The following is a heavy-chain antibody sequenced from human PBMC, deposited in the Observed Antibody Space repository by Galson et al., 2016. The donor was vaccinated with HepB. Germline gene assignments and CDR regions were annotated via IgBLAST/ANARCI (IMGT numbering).Heavy chain of an antibody. Sequence: SLRLSCAASGFIFSDYYMDWVRQAPGKGLEWVGRTRDKGNRFTTEYAASVKGRFTISRDDSKSIAYLQMNSLKTEDTAVYYCTRGPPQYYSDSSGYYLFDCWGQGTLVTVSS. V-gene: IGHV3-72*01. CDR2: TRDKGNRFTT. D-gene: IGHD3-22*01. CDR3: TRGPPQYYSDSSGYYLFDC. CDR1: GFIFSDYY. J-gene: IGHJ4*02.